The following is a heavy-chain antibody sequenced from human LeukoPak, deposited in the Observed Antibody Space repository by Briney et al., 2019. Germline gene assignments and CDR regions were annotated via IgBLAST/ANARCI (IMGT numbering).Heavy chain of an antibody. CDR2: IYYSGST. D-gene: IGHD2-2*01. CDR1: GGSVSSGSCY. J-gene: IGHJ6*02. CDR3: ARDHDCSSTSRPVTNYGMDV. V-gene: IGHV4-61*01. Sequence: SETLSLTCTVSGGSVSSGSCYWSWIRQPPGKGLEWIGYIYYSGSTNYNPSLKSRVTISVDTSKNQFSLKLSSVTAADTAVYYCARDHDCSSTSRPVTNYGMDVWGQGTTVTVSS.